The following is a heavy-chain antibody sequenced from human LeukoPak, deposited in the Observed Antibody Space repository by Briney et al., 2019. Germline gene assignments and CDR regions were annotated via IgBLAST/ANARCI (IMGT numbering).Heavy chain of an antibody. CDR1: GGSISSGDYY. CDR2: IYYSGST. V-gene: IGHV4-30-4*01. J-gene: IGHJ4*02. Sequence: SETLSLTCTVSGGSISSGDYYWSWIRQPPGKGLEWIGYIYYSGSTYYNPSLKSRDTISVDTSKNQFSLKLSSVTAADTAVYYCARVLRYYDSSGYYWRYYFDYWGQGTLVTVSS. CDR3: ARVLRYYDSSGYYWRYYFDY. D-gene: IGHD3-22*01.